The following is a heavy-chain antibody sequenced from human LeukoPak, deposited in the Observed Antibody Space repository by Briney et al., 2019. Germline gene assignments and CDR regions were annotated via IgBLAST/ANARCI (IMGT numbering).Heavy chain of an antibody. CDR1: GDSVSSNSAA. V-gene: IGHV6-1*01. Sequence: SQTLSLTCAISGDSVSSNSAAWNWITQSPSRGLEWLGRTYYRSKWYNDYAVSVKSRITINPDTSKNQFSLQLNSVTPEDTAVYYCAREVNRGWYRAFDIWGQGTMVTVSS. CDR2: TYYRSKWYN. J-gene: IGHJ3*02. CDR3: AREVNRGWYRAFDI. D-gene: IGHD6-19*01.